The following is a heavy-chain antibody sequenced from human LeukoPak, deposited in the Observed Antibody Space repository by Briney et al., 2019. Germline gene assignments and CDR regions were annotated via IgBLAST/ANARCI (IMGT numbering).Heavy chain of an antibody. CDR3: ARDVRDVLDY. V-gene: IGHV3-7*04. Sequence: PGESLRLSCAASGFTFSIYWMSWVRQAPGKGLEWVANIKQDGSEKYYVDSMKGRFTISRDNAKNSLYLQMNSLRAEDTAVYYCARDVRDVLDYWGQGTLVTVSS. CDR1: GFTFSIYW. CDR2: IKQDGSEK. J-gene: IGHJ4*02.